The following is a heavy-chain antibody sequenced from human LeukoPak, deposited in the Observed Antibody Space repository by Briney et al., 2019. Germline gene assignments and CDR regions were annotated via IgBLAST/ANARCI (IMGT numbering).Heavy chain of an antibody. CDR3: SRGPTQLWLYYGMGV. V-gene: IGHV3-49*04. CDR2: VRSKTYGGTT. CDR1: GFSFSDHA. D-gene: IGHD5-18*01. Sequence: GGSLRLSCTASGFSFSDHAFSWVRQAPGKGLEWVGFVRSKTYGGTTEYAASVKGRFTISRADSISIAYLQMNSLKTEDTAVYYCSRGPTQLWLYYGMGVWGQGTTVIVSS. J-gene: IGHJ6*02.